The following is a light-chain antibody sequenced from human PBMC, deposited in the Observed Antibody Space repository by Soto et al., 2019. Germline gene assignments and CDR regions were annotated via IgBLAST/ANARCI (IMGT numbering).Light chain of an antibody. J-gene: IGKJ3*01. Sequence: DIQLTQSPSFLSASVGDRVTITCRASQGISSYLAWYQQKPGKAPKLLIYAASTLQSGVPSRFSGSGSGTKFTLTISSLQPEDFATYYCQQLNSYPLTCGPGTKVDIK. V-gene: IGKV1-9*01. CDR3: QQLNSYPLT. CDR1: QGISSY. CDR2: AAS.